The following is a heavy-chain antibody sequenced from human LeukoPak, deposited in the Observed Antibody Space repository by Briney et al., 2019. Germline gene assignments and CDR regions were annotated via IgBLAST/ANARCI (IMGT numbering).Heavy chain of an antibody. D-gene: IGHD3-10*01. CDR2: ISGSGGST. J-gene: IGHJ4*02. V-gene: IGHV3-23*01. Sequence: GGSLRLSCAASGFTFSSYAMSWVRQAPGKGLEWVSAISGSGGSTYYADSVKGRFTISRDNSKNTLYLQMSSLRAEDTAVYYCAKDSAHLPMVRGVYLDYWGQGTLVTVSS. CDR1: GFTFSSYA. CDR3: AKDSAHLPMVRGVYLDY.